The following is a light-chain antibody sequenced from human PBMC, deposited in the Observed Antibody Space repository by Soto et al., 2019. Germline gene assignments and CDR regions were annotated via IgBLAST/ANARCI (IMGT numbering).Light chain of an antibody. V-gene: IGKV1-33*01. CDR2: DAS. Sequence: QMTQSPSSLSASVVDRFTITFQATQDIRKYLNWYQQKPGKAPKLLIYDASSLETGVPSRFSGSGSGTDFTLTISSLQPEDFATYYCQQYDNLPLIFGQGTRLETK. J-gene: IGKJ5*01. CDR3: QQYDNLPLI. CDR1: QDIRKY.